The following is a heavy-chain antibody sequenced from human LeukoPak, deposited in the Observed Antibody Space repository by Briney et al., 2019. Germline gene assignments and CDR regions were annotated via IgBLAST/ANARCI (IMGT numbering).Heavy chain of an antibody. V-gene: IGHV4-30-2*01. D-gene: IGHD3-9*01. CDR1: GGSISSGGYS. Sequence: PSQTLSLTCAVSGGSISSGGYSWSWIRQPPGKGLEWIGYVYHSGSTYYNPSLKSRVTISVDRSKNQFSLKLSSVTAADTAVYYCARVGPLRYSFDYWGQGTLVTVSS. J-gene: IGHJ4*02. CDR2: VYHSGST. CDR3: ARVGPLRYSFDY.